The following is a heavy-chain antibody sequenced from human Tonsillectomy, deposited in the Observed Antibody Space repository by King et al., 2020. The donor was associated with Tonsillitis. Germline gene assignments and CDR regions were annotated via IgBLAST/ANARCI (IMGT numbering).Heavy chain of an antibody. Sequence: VQLQQWGAGLLKPSETLSLTCAVYGGSFSGYYWSWIRQPPEKGLEWIGEINHSGSTNYNPSLKSRVTISVDTSKNQFSLKLSSVTAADTAVYYCARTGPKDITRRVYYYYYYMDVWGKGTTVTVSS. V-gene: IGHV4-34*01. D-gene: IGHD3-10*01. CDR1: GGSFSGYY. J-gene: IGHJ6*03. CDR3: ARTGPKDITRRVYYYYYYMDV. CDR2: INHSGST.